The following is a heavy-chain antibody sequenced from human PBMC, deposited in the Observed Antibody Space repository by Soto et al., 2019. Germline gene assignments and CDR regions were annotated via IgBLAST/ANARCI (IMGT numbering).Heavy chain of an antibody. CDR2: IIPIFGTA. CDR1: GGTFSSYA. Sequence: ASVKVSCKASGGTFSSYAISWVRQAPGQGLEWMGGIIPIFGTADYAQKFQGRVTITADESTSTAYMELSSLKYEDTAVYYCARGGGVYYFDYWGQGTLVTVSS. CDR3: ARGGGVYYFDY. D-gene: IGHD2-8*02. V-gene: IGHV1-69*13. J-gene: IGHJ4*02.